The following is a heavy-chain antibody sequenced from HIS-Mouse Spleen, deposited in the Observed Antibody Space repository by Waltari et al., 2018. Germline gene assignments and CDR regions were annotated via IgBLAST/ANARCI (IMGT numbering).Heavy chain of an antibody. CDR2: ISSSSSYI. CDR3: ARDPSGYDNH. Sequence: EVELVASGGGLVKPGGSLRHSCAASDVTFSLCVSNRVRQAPGKGLECVSSISSSSSYIYYADSVKGRFTISRDNAKNSLYLQMNSLRAEDTAVYYCARDPSGYDNHWGQGTLVTVSS. CDR1: DVTFSLCV. V-gene: IGHV3-21*01. D-gene: IGHD5-12*01. J-gene: IGHJ5*02.